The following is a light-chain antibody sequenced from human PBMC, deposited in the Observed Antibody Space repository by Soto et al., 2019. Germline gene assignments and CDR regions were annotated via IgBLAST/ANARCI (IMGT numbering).Light chain of an antibody. CDR2: GAS. V-gene: IGKV1-33*01. CDR1: QDISNY. Sequence: LQMTQSPSSLSASVGDRVTITCQASQDISNYLNWYQQKPGKAPKLLIYGASNLETGVPSRFSGSGSGTDFTFTISSLQPEDIATYYCQQYDNVLTVGGGTKVEIK. CDR3: QQYDNVLT. J-gene: IGKJ4*01.